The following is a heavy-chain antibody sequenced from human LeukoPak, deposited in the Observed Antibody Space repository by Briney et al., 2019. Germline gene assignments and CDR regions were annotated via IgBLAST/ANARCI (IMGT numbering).Heavy chain of an antibody. J-gene: IGHJ4*02. CDR3: ARDQGWELLMGGSYYFDY. CDR2: FDPEDGET. CDR1: GYTLSKLS. Sequence: GASVTLSRTVSGYTLSKLSMHWVRQAPGQGLEWMGGFDPEDGETINAQKFQSRVTMTEDTSTDKAYMELSSLRSEGTAVYYCARDQGWELLMGGSYYFDYWGQGTLVTVSS. D-gene: IGHD1-26*01. V-gene: IGHV1-24*01.